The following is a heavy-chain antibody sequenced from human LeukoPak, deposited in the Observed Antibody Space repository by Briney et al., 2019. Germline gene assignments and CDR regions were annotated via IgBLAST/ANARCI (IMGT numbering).Heavy chain of an antibody. D-gene: IGHD3-22*01. Sequence: PSQTLSLTCTVSGGSISSGDYYWSWIRQPPGKGLEWLGYIYYSGSTYYNTSLKSRVTISVDTSKNQFSLKLSSVTAADTAVYYCARHGDYYDSSGYYAFDYWGQGTLVTVSS. J-gene: IGHJ4*02. CDR2: IYYSGST. V-gene: IGHV4-30-4*01. CDR3: ARHGDYYDSSGYYAFDY. CDR1: GGSISSGDYY.